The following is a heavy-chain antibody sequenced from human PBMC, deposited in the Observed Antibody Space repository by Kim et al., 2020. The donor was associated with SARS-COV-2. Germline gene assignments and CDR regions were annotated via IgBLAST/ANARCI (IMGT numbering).Heavy chain of an antibody. CDR3: ARLIAARPDY. Sequence: STYYNPSLKSRVTISVDTSKNQFSLKLSSVTAADTAVYYCARLIAARPDYWGQGTLVTVSS. CDR2: ST. D-gene: IGHD6-6*01. J-gene: IGHJ4*02. V-gene: IGHV4-39*01.